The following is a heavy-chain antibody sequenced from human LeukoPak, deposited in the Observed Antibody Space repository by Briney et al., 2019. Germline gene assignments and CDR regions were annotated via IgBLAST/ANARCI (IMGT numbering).Heavy chain of an antibody. J-gene: IGHJ4*02. V-gene: IGHV1-69*13. CDR3: ARGVYFDWLLGYYFDY. D-gene: IGHD3-9*01. CDR2: IIPIFGTA. Sequence: SVKVSCKASGYTFTSYYMHWVRQAPGQGLEWMGGIIPIFGTANYAQKFQGRVTITADESTSTAYMELSSLRSEDTAVYYCARGVYFDWLLGYYFDYWGQGTLVTVSS. CDR1: GYTFTSYY.